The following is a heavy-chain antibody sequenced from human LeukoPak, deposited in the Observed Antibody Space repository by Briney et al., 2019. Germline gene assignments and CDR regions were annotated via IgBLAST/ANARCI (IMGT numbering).Heavy chain of an antibody. CDR3: ARRYSSGGGYLDF. CDR1: GGPISSYY. J-gene: IGHJ4*02. CDR2: INHRGST. D-gene: IGHD6-19*01. V-gene: IGHV4-59*08. Sequence: KPSETLSLTCTVSGGPISSYYGSWTRQSPGKGLEWIGYINHRGSTNYNPSLKSRVTISIDTSKNQFSPKLSSVTAADTAVYYCARRYSSGGGYLDFWGQGTLVTVSS.